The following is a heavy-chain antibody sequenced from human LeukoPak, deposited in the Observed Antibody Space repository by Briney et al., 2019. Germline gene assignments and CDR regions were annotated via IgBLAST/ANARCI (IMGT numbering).Heavy chain of an antibody. J-gene: IGHJ5*02. V-gene: IGHV5-51*01. CDR3: ARHYGSGNPWVDP. Sequence: GESLQISCKGSGYNFTNYWIGWVRQMPGKGLEWVGIIYPGDSDTRYSPAFQGQVTISADKSISTAYLQWNSLKASDTAMYYCARHYGSGNPWVDPWGQGTLVTVSS. D-gene: IGHD3-10*01. CDR1: GYNFTNYW. CDR2: IYPGDSDT.